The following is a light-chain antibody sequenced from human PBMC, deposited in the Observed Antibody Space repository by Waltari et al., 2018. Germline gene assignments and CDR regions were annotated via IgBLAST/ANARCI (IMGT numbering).Light chain of an antibody. J-gene: IGLJ3*02. Sequence: QSALTQPASVSGSPGQSITISCTGTGSDVGGYQYVPWYHKPPGNATKLLIYDVSNRPSGVSNRFSGSKSGNTASLTISGLQAADEADYYCSSYTSSTVVFGGGTKLTVL. CDR1: GSDVGGYQY. CDR3: SSYTSSTVV. V-gene: IGLV2-14*03. CDR2: DVS.